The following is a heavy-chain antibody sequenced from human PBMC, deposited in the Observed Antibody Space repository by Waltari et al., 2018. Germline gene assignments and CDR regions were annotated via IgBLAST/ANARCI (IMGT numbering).Heavy chain of an antibody. Sequence: ELVESGGGVVQTGESLRLSWAASGRNFKIHNMHWIRQAPGRGLESVAFTRFDARDKQYADSVKGRFTISRDNSKYVLYLEMHSLRPDDTAVYYCAREGLRPGTEDYRGNGAYDFWGRGTKVTVSS. CDR3: AREGLRPGTEDYRGNGAYDF. CDR1: GRNFKIHN. J-gene: IGHJ3*01. V-gene: IGHV3-30*02. D-gene: IGHD4-4*01. CDR2: TRFDARDK.